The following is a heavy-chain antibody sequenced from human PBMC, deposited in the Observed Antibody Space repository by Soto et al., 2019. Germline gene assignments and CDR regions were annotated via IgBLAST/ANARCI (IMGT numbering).Heavy chain of an antibody. CDR2: IWYDGSNK. D-gene: IGHD6-19*01. J-gene: IGHJ4*02. CDR3: ARDIAVAGLIPFDY. V-gene: IGHV3-33*08. Sequence: GGSLRLSCAASGFTFSSYSMHWVRQAPGKGLEWVAAIWYDGSNKYYADSVKGRFTISRDNSKNTLYLQMNSLRAEDTAVYYCARDIAVAGLIPFDYWGQGTLVTVSS. CDR1: GFTFSSYS.